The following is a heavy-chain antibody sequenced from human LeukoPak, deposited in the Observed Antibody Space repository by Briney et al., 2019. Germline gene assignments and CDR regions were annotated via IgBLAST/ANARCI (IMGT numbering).Heavy chain of an antibody. D-gene: IGHD2-8*02. V-gene: IGHV4-4*07. CDR1: GRFISSYY. CDR2: IHTSGST. CDR3: ARETEVTGGRSWDF. J-gene: IGHJ4*02. Sequence: SETLSLTCTVSGRFISSYYWTWIRQPAGKGLEWIGRIHTSGSTNHNRSLKSRVTMSVDTSNNQFSQKLSSVTAADTAVHYCARETEVTGGRSWDFWGQGTLVTVSS.